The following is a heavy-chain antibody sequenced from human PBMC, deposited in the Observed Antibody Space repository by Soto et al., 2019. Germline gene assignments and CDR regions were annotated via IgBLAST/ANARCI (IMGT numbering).Heavy chain of an antibody. CDR1: GGSMSSYY. D-gene: IGHD3-3*01. V-gene: IGHV4-4*07. CDR2: VYSSGGT. Sequence: SETLSLTCTVSGGSMSSYYWTWIRQPAGKGLEWIGRVYSSGGTHYNPSLKSRVTISLDTPKNQFSLRLLSVTDADTAVYYCARGQRFSDWFDPWGQGTLVTVSS. J-gene: IGHJ5*02. CDR3: ARGQRFSDWFDP.